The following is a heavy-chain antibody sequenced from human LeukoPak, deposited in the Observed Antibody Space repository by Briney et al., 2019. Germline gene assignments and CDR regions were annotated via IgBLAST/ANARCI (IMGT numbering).Heavy chain of an antibody. J-gene: IGHJ4*02. D-gene: IGHD4-17*01. V-gene: IGHV4-34*01. CDR1: GGSFSGYY. CDR2: INHSGST. Sequence: KSSETLSVTCAVYGGSFSGYYCSWIRQPPGKGLEWIGEINHSGSTNYNPSLKSRVTISVDTSKNQFSLKLSSVTAADTAVYYCARVSGDYVFDYWGQGTLVTVSS. CDR3: ARVSGDYVFDY.